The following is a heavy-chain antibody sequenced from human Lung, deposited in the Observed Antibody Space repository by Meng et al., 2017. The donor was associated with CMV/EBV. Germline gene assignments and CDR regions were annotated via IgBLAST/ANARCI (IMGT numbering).Heavy chain of an antibody. J-gene: IGHJ1*01. V-gene: IGHV4-4*02. Sequence: QVQSREAGPALSKPSETLSLTCAVSGDPITNHNWWAWVRQPPGKGLEWIGEIPHRGSSAYNPSLKSRVSMSIDKSKNQFSLKLTSVTAADTAVYHCLRRSGGSVWGQGTLVTVFS. CDR3: LRRSGGSV. CDR2: IPHRGSS. CDR1: GDPITNHNW. D-gene: IGHD3-10*01.